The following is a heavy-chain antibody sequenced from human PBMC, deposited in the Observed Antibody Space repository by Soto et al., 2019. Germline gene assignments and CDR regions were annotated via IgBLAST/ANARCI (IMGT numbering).Heavy chain of an antibody. J-gene: IGHJ5*02. D-gene: IGHD5-12*01. CDR3: GRVRVDKAEGWFDP. CDR1: GYSFTTYW. Sequence: PGESLKISCKGSGYSFTTYWITWVRQVPGKGLEWMGRIDPSDSYANYSPSFQGHVTMSADKSISTAYLQWSSLKASDTAMYYCGRVRVDKAEGWFDPWGQGTPVTVSS. CDR2: IDPSDSYA. V-gene: IGHV5-10-1*01.